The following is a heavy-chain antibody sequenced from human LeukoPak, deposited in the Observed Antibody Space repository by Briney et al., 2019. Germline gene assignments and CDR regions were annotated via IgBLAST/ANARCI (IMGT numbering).Heavy chain of an antibody. J-gene: IGHJ6*03. Sequence: RGSLRLSCAASGFTFSSYWMSWVRQAPGKGLEWVGNIKQDGSEKYYVDSVKGRFTISRDNAKNSLYLQMNSLRAEDTAVYYCASRGQQRAGYYYYYMDVWGKGTTVTVSS. V-gene: IGHV3-7*01. CDR3: ASRGQQRAGYYYYYMDV. D-gene: IGHD6-13*01. CDR1: GFTFSSYW. CDR2: IKQDGSEK.